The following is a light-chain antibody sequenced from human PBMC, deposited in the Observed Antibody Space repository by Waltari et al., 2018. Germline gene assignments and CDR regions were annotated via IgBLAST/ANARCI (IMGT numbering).Light chain of an antibody. CDR1: SSDVGGYNF. CDR2: DVA. J-gene: IGLJ1*01. Sequence: QSALTQPASVSGSPGQSISIPCTGTSSDVGGYNFVSWYQPHPGKAPQLMIYDVANRPSGVSNRFSGSKSGNTASLTISGLQAEDEADYYCSSYTSSSTRVFGTGTKVTVL. CDR3: SSYTSSSTRV. V-gene: IGLV2-14*03.